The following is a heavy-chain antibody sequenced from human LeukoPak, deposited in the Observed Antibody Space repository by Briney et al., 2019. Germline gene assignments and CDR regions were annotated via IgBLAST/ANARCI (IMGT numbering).Heavy chain of an antibody. CDR3: ARGNPYYYYYYYMDV. CDR1: GGSFSGYY. CDR2: INHSGST. J-gene: IGHJ6*03. D-gene: IGHD1-14*01. V-gene: IGHV4-34*01. Sequence: SETLSLTCAVYGGSFSGYYWSWLRQPPGKGLEWIGEINHSGSTNYNPSLKSRVTISVDTSKNQFSLKLSSVTAADTAVYYCARGNPYYYYYYYMDVWGKGTTVTVSS.